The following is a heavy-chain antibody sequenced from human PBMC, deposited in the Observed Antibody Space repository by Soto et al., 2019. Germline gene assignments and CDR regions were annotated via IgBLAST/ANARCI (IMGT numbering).Heavy chain of an antibody. CDR1: GDTFATYA. Sequence: ASVNDSCKASGDTFATYAMHWPRQDPGQRLEWMGWINPNSGGTNYAQKFQGWVTMTRDTSISTAYMELSRLRSDDTAVYYCARDSDFWSGYYFFDYWGQGTLVTVSS. D-gene: IGHD3-3*01. CDR2: INPNSGGT. J-gene: IGHJ4*02. CDR3: ARDSDFWSGYYFFDY. V-gene: IGHV1-2*04.